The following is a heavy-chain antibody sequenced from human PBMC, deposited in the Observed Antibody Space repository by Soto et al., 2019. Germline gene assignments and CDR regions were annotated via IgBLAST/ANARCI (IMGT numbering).Heavy chain of an antibody. D-gene: IGHD2-15*01. CDR1: GDSISDYY. V-gene: IGHV4-4*07. CDR3: ATSRTRGGNPAVAH. J-gene: IGHJ5*02. CDR2: IYTTGST. Sequence: SETLSLTCTVSGDSISDYYWSWIRQPAGKGLEWIGRIYTTGSTDYNPSLKSRVTISIDMSKNQFSLKVTSMTAADTAVYYCATSRTRGGNPAVAHWGQGTPVTVSS.